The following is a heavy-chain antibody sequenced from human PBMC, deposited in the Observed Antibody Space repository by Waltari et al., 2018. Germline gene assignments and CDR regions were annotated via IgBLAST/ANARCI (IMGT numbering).Heavy chain of an antibody. Sequence: QVQLVESGGGVVQPGGSLRLSCAASGFTFSSYGMHWVRQAPGKGLEWVAFIRYDGSNKYYADSVKGRFTISRDNSKNTLYLQMNSLRAEDTAVYYCAKALGESVASPVDYWGQGTLVTVSS. J-gene: IGHJ4*02. D-gene: IGHD6-19*01. V-gene: IGHV3-30*02. CDR2: IRYDGSNK. CDR3: AKALGESVASPVDY. CDR1: GFTFSSYG.